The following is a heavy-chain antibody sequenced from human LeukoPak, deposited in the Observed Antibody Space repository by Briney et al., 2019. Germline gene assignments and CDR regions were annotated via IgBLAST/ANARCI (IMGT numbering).Heavy chain of an antibody. CDR2: TYYRSKWYN. V-gene: IGHV6-1*01. CDR1: GDNVPNNSAA. Sequence: HSQTLSLTCAISGDNVPNNSAAWNWIRQSPSRGLEWLGRTYYRSKWYNDYALSVKSRITINPDTSKNQFSLHLNSVTPDDTAVYYCVRAAAGGWFFQHWGQGTLVTVSS. D-gene: IGHD6-13*01. J-gene: IGHJ1*01. CDR3: VRAAAGGWFFQH.